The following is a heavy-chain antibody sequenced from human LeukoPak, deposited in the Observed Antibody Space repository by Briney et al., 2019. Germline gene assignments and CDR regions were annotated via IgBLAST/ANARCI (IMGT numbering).Heavy chain of an antibody. J-gene: IGHJ3*02. CDR2: LTDSGGTT. D-gene: IGHD5-24*01. CDR3: AKKRDAFDI. V-gene: IGHV3-23*01. Sequence: GGSLRLSCVASGFTFGSYAMGWLRQAPGRRPEWVSSLTDSGGTTYYVDSVKGRFAISRDNSKNTLYLHMNSLRADDTAVYYCAKKRDAFDIWGQGTVVTVS. CDR1: GFTFGSYA.